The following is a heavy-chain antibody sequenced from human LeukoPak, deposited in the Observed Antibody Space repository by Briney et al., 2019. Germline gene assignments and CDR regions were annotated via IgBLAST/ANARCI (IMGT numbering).Heavy chain of an antibody. CDR3: ARVMGGSGWSAAFDI. D-gene: IGHD6-19*01. Sequence: GGSLRLSCAASGFTFSSYSMNWVRQAPGKGLERVSYISSSSSTIYYADSVKGRFTISRDNAKNSLYLQMNSLRAEDTAVYYCARVMGGSGWSAAFDIWGQGTMVTVSS. J-gene: IGHJ3*02. CDR2: ISSSSSTI. CDR1: GFTFSSYS. V-gene: IGHV3-48*04.